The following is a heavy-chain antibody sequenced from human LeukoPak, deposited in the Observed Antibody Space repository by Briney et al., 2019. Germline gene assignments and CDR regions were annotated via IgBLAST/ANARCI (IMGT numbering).Heavy chain of an antibody. CDR1: GFTFSSYS. CDR2: ISSSSSYI. D-gene: IGHD2-2*01. V-gene: IGHV3-21*01. J-gene: IGHJ5*02. CDR3: ARAVVPAAISWFDP. Sequence: PGGSLRLSCAASGFTFSSYSMNWVRQAPGKGLEWVSSISSSSSYIYYADSVKGRFTISRDNAKNSLYLQMNSLRAEDTAVYYCARAVVPAAISWFDPWGQGTLVTVSS.